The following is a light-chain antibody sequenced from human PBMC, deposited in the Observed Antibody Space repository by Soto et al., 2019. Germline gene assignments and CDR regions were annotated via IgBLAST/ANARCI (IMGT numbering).Light chain of an antibody. CDR1: QSLLHITGETF. J-gene: IGKJ5*01. Sequence: DVVMTQTPLSLSVAPGQPASISCKSSQSLLHITGETFLFWYLQKPGQSPQLLIYEVSTRVSGVPDRFSGSGSGTDFTLEISRVETDDVSIYYCMQSTQLPPTFGQGTRREVK. V-gene: IGKV2D-29*02. CDR3: MQSTQLPPT. CDR2: EVS.